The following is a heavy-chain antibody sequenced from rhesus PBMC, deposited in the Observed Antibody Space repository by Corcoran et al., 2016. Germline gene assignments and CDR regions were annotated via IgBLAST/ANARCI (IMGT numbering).Heavy chain of an antibody. J-gene: IGHJ3*01. Sequence: QVQLQESGPGLVKPSETLSLTCAVSGGSISSSNWWSWIRQSPGKGLEWIGYIYVGSGSTSYNPSLRSRVTISTDTSKNQFSLKLSSVTAADTAVYYCARHVAFDFWGQGLRVTVSS. CDR2: IYVGSGST. V-gene: IGHV4-65*01. CDR3: ARHVAFDF. CDR1: GGSISSSNW.